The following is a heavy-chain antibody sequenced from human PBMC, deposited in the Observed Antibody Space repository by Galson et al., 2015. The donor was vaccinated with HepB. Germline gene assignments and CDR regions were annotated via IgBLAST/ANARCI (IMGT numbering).Heavy chain of an antibody. CDR2: ISGSAAFT. V-gene: IGHV3-23*01. CDR3: EKDSVSGSYLPTFFDY. CDR1: GFNLKSHT. J-gene: IGHJ4*01. Sequence: SLRLSCAASGFNLKSHTMNWVRQAPGKGLEWVSAISGSAAFTYYAASVKGRFTISRDNSKNTLYLQMTSLRAEDMAIYYCEKDSVSGSYLPTFFDYWGQGALVTVSS. D-gene: IGHD1-26*01.